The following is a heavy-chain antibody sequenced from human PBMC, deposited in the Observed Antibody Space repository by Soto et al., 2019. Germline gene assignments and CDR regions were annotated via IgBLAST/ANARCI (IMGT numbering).Heavy chain of an antibody. D-gene: IGHD5-12*01. Sequence: QVQLQESGPGLVKPSQTLSLTCTVSGGSISSGGYYWNWIRQLPGKGLEWIGYIHLSGNTYYNPSPKSRVSLSIDTSENQFSLKLSSVTAADTAVYYCARDQGGYNGRNWFVPWGQGSLVIVSS. J-gene: IGHJ5*02. CDR2: IHLSGNT. CDR3: ARDQGGYNGRNWFVP. CDR1: GGSISSGGYY. V-gene: IGHV4-31*03.